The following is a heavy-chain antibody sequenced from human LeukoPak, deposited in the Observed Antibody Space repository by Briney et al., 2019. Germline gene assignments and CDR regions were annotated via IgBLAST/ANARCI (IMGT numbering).Heavy chain of an antibody. CDR3: ASTSGFGSGSYYP. V-gene: IGHV3-74*01. J-gene: IGHJ5*02. Sequence: GGSLRLSCTASGFIFSTHGMHWVRQAPGKGLVWVSRIKSDGSSTSYADSAKGRFIISRDNAKNTLYLQMSRLRAEDTPVYYCASTSGFGSGSYYPWGQGTLVIVSS. CDR2: IKSDGSST. D-gene: IGHD3-10*01. CDR1: GFIFSTHG.